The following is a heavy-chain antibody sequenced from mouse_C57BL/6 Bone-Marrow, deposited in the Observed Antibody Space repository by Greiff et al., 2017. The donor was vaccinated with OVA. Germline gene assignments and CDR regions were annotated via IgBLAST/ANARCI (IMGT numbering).Heavy chain of an antibody. CDR2: INPNNGGT. J-gene: IGHJ2*01. D-gene: IGHD1-1*01. V-gene: IGHV1-26*01. CDR1: GYTFTDYY. Sequence: VQLKQSGPELVKPGASVKISCKASGYTFTDYYMNWVKQSHGKSLEWIGDINPNNGGTSYNQKFKGKATLTVDKSSSTAYMELRSLTSEDSAVYYCARSGVITTVVATDYFDYWGQGTTLTVSS. CDR3: ARSGVITTVVATDYFDY.